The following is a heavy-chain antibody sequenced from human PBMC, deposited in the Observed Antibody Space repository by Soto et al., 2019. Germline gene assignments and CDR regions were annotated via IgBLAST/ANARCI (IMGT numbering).Heavy chain of an antibody. CDR3: AIYCGGDCYDAFDI. J-gene: IGHJ3*02. D-gene: IGHD2-21*02. CDR2: INHSGST. V-gene: IGHV4-34*01. CDR1: GGSFSGYY. Sequence: SETLSLTCAVYGGSFSGYYWSWIRQPPGKGLEWIGEINHSGSTNYNPSLKSRVTISVDTSKNQFSLELSSVTAADTAVYYCAIYCGGDCYDAFDIWGQGTMVTVSS.